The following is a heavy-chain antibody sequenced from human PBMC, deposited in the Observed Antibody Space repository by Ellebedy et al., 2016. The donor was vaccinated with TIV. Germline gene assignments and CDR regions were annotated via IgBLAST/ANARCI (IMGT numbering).Heavy chain of an antibody. CDR1: GYTFTNYG. CDR2: INTGNGNP. CDR3: ARGGGNSYVHY. J-gene: IGHJ4*02. V-gene: IGHV1-3*04. Sequence: AASVKVSCKASGYTFTNYGIHWVRQGPGQRLEWMGWINTGNGNPKCSQKLQGRVTITRDTSANTAYMELSSLTSEDTALYYYARGGGNSYVHYWGQGTLVTVSS. D-gene: IGHD5-18*01.